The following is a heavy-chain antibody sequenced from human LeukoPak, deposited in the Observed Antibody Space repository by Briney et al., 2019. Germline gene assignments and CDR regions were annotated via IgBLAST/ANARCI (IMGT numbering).Heavy chain of an antibody. CDR3: ARGYYAFDI. CDR1: GGSISRYY. Sequence: SETLSLTCTVSGGSISRYYWSWVRQPPGKGLEWIGYIYYSGSTNYNPSLKSRVTISVDTSKNQFSLKLSSVTAADTAVYYCARGYYAFDIWGQGTMVTVSS. J-gene: IGHJ3*02. V-gene: IGHV4-59*01. CDR2: IYYSGST. D-gene: IGHD2/OR15-2a*01.